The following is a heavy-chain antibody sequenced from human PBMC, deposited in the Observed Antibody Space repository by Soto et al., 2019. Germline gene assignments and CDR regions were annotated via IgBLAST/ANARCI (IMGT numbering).Heavy chain of an antibody. CDR1: GFTFSTYG. CDR3: AKGSNWNDHYYYMDV. J-gene: IGHJ6*03. V-gene: IGHV3-30*18. CDR2: ISYDGNKD. Sequence: GGSLRLSCTASGFTFSTYGIHWVRQAPGKGLEWVAVISYDGNKDDYADSVKGRFTISRDNSKSSVFLQMNSLRPEDTAVYYCAKGSNWNDHYYYMDVWGKGTTVTVSS. D-gene: IGHD1-20*01.